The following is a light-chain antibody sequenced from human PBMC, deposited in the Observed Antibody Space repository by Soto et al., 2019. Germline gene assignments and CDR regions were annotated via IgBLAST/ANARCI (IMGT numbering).Light chain of an antibody. CDR2: DVS. CDR3: SSYTNTGIYG. CDR1: SSDVGGYDY. J-gene: IGLJ1*01. V-gene: IGLV2-14*01. Sequence: QSALTQPASVSGSPGQSITISCTGTSSDVGGYDYVSWYQQYPGKAPKLMIYDVSNRPSGVSNRFSGSKSANTASLTISGLQSEDEADYYCSSYTNTGIYGFGTGTQLTVL.